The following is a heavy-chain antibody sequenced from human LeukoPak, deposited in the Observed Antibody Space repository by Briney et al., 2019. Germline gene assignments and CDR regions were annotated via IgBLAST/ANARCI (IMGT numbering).Heavy chain of an antibody. Sequence: GGSLRLSCAASGFTFSSYAMSWVRQAPGKGLEWVSAISVGGGSTSYADSVKGRFTISRDNSQNTLYLQMNSLRAEDTAVYYCARDPGDSLYYFDYWGQGTLVTVSS. V-gene: IGHV3-23*01. D-gene: IGHD5-18*01. CDR3: ARDPGDSLYYFDY. J-gene: IGHJ4*02. CDR1: GFTFSSYA. CDR2: ISVGGGST.